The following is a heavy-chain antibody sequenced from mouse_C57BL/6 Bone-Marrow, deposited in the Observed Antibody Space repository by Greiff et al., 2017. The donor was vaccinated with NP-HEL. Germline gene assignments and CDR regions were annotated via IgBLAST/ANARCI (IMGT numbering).Heavy chain of an antibody. CDR3: ARGGIYYGNYYYAIDY. V-gene: IGHV5-17*01. CDR1: GFTFSDYG. Sequence: EVQVVASGGGLVKPGGSLKLSCAASGFTFSDYGMHWVRQAPEKGLEWVAYISSGSSTIYYADTVKGRFTISRDNAKNTLFLQMTSLRSEDTAMYYCARGGIYYGNYYYAIDYWGQGTSVTVSS. J-gene: IGHJ4*01. D-gene: IGHD2-1*01. CDR2: ISSGSSTI.